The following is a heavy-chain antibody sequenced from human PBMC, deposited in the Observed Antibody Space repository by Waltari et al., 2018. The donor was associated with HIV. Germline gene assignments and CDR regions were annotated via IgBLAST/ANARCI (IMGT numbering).Heavy chain of an antibody. CDR1: GFTFSSYW. CDR2: IKQDGSEK. J-gene: IGHJ6*02. CDR3: AGGMATIKYYYGMDV. V-gene: IGHV3-7*01. D-gene: IGHD5-12*01. Sequence: EVQLVESGGGLVQPGGSLRLSCAASGFTFSSYWMSWVRQAPGKGLEWVANIKQDGSEKYYGDSLKGRFTISRDNAKNSLYLQMNSLGAEDTAVYYCAGGMATIKYYYGMDVWGQGTTVTVSS.